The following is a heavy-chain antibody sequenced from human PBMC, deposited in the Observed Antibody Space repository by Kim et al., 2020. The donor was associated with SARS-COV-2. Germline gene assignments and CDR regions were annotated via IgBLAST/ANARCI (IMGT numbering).Heavy chain of an antibody. V-gene: IGHV1-69*10. CDR3: AREVPGSIHY. Sequence: SVKVSCKASGDAFSSHTMSWVRQAPGQGLEWMGGIIPDPGITNSAQNFQARLTITADHSTSTAYMELIGLRPDDTAVYYCAREVPGSIHYWGQGTLVTVSS. J-gene: IGHJ4*02. CDR2: IIPDPGIT. D-gene: IGHD3-10*01. CDR1: GDAFSSHT.